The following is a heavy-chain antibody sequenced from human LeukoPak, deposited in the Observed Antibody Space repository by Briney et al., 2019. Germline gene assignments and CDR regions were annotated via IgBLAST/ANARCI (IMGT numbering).Heavy chain of an antibody. CDR1: GFTFSSYA. CDR3: ARSDNLRGYCSSTSCSYYYYYGMDV. CDR2: ISHDGSNK. V-gene: IGHV3-30-3*01. Sequence: GGSLRLSCAASGFTFSSYAMHWVRQAPGKGLEWVAFISHDGSNKYYADSVKGRFTISRDNSKNTLYLQMNSLRAEDTAVYYFARSDNLRGYCSSTSCSYYYYYGMDVWGQGTTVTVSS. J-gene: IGHJ6*02. D-gene: IGHD2-2*01.